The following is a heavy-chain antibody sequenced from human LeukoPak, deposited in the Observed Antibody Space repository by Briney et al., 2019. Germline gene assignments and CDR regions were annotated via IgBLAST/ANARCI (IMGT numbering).Heavy chain of an antibody. Sequence: GGSLRLSCAASGFTFSSYSMNWVRQAPGKGLEWVSYISGSSTTIYFADSVKGRFTISRDNSKNTLYLQMNSLRAEDTAVYYCARGSGIAVSADYWGQGTLVTVSS. CDR1: GFTFSSYS. D-gene: IGHD6-19*01. CDR2: ISGSSTTI. V-gene: IGHV3-48*01. CDR3: ARGSGIAVSADY. J-gene: IGHJ4*02.